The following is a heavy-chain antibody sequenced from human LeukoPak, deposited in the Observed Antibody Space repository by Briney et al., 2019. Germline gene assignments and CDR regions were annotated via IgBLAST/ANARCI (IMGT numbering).Heavy chain of an antibody. CDR3: GRDWKLDY. Sequence: PGGSLRLSCAASGFTFKNYAMSWVRQAPGKGLEWVSAIGDTNGDTKYADSVKGRFTISRDNSRNTLYLHLNSLRVEDTVIYYCGRDWKLDYWGQGTLVTVSS. J-gene: IGHJ4*02. D-gene: IGHD1-1*01. CDR2: IGDTNGDT. V-gene: IGHV3-23*01. CDR1: GFTFKNYA.